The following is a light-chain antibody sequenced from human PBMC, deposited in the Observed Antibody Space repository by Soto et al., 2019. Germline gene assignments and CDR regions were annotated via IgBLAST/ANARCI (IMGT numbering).Light chain of an antibody. CDR1: QSVSYW. V-gene: IGKV1-5*01. CDR3: QHYNAHSKT. Sequence: DIQMTQSPSTLSTSVGERVTITCRASQSVSYWLAWYQQKPGKAPNLLIYDASSLESGVPSRFSGSGYGTEFTLTISLLKPDDSATYYCQHYNAHSKTFGPGTNVEIK. CDR2: DAS. J-gene: IGKJ1*01.